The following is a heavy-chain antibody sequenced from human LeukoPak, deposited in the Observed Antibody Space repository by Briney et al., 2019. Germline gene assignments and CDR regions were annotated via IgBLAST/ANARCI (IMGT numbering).Heavy chain of an antibody. V-gene: IGHV3-30*02. CDR2: IQYDGSNA. CDR3: AKDRCSNGVGCYYYYMDV. J-gene: IGHJ6*03. Sequence: WGSLRLSCAASRFTFSSYGMHWVRQAPGKGLEWVAYIQYDGSNAQYADSVKGRFSISRDSSKNILYLQMNSLRAEDTAVYYCAKDRCSNGVGCYYYYMDVWGKGTTVTISS. CDR1: RFTFSSYG. D-gene: IGHD2-8*01.